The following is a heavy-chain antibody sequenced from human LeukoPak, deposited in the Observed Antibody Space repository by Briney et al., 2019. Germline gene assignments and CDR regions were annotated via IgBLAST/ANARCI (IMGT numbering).Heavy chain of an antibody. J-gene: IGHJ6*03. CDR3: ANLAVAGTFYYYYMDV. CDR2: INHSGST. D-gene: IGHD6-19*01. Sequence: SETLSLTCAVYGGSFSGYYWSWIRQPPGKGLGWIGEINHSGSTNYNPSVKSRVTISVDTSKNQFSLKLNSVTAADTAVYYCANLAVAGTFYYYYMDVWGNGTTVTVSS. V-gene: IGHV4-34*01. CDR1: GGSFSGYY.